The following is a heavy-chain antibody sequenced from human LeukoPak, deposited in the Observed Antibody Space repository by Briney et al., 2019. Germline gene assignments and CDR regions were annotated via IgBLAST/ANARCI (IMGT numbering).Heavy chain of an antibody. V-gene: IGHV3-74*01. CDR3: ARETDDSSGYYYDY. CDR1: GFTFSGYA. J-gene: IGHJ4*02. CDR2: FHSDGNST. Sequence: GGSLRLSCAASGFTFSGYAMSWVRQAPGKGLVWVSRFHSDGNSTSYADSVKGRFTISRDNAKNTLYLQMNSLRAEDTAVYFCARETDDSSGYYYDYWGQGTLVTVSS. D-gene: IGHD3-22*01.